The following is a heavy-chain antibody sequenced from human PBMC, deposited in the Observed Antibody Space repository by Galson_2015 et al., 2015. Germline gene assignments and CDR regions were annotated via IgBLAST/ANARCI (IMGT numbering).Heavy chain of an antibody. CDR3: ARAVLGHWMVTGTKYYIDS. Sequence: ETLSLTCAVYGGSFNGNHWTWIRQPPGKGLEWIGEISPSGNTNYNPSLRSRVTMSLDTSKNHFSLNLRSVTAADTAVYYCARAVLGHWMVTGTKYYIDSWGQGTRVTVSS. CDR2: ISPSGNT. V-gene: IGHV4-34*01. J-gene: IGHJ4*02. D-gene: IGHD1-20*01. CDR1: GGSFNGNH.